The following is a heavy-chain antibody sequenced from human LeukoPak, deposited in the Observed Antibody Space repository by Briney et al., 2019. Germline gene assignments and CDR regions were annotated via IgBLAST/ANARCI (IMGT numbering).Heavy chain of an antibody. V-gene: IGHV3-48*03. CDR2: NSSSGSTI. CDR3: ARDRSEDRFDY. J-gene: IGHJ4*02. Sequence: PGGSLRLSCAASGFTFSDHGMRWVRQAPGRGLEWVSFNSSSGSTISYADSVKGRFTIFRDNAKNSLYLQMNSLRGEDTALYYCARDRSEDRFDYWGQGTLVTVSS. D-gene: IGHD1-26*01. CDR1: GFTFSDHG.